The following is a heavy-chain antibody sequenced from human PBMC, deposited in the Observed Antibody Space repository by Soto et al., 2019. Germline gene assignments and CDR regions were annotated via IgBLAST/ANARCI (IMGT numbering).Heavy chain of an antibody. CDR1: GGAVSSGTYY. Sequence: SETLSLTCTVSGGAVSSGTYYWSWIRQPPGKGLEWIGHIYFTGSTNYNPSLKSRVTMSLDTSRNQFSLKLSSVTAADTAVYYCTRGPPRVQWFDPWGLGTLVTV. CDR3: TRGPPRVQWFDP. V-gene: IGHV4-61*01. J-gene: IGHJ5*02. CDR2: IYFTGST.